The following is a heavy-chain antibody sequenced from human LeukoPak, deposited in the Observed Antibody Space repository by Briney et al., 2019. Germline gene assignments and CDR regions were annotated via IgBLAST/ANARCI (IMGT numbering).Heavy chain of an antibody. J-gene: IGHJ4*02. D-gene: IGHD5-24*01. V-gene: IGHV3-7*01. CDR3: ARETPRRGETRDGYR. CDR1: GGSISDYY. CDR2: IKQDGSET. Sequence: ETLSLTCTVSGGSISDYYRGWIRQAPGKGLECLASIKQDGSETYYADSVKGRFTISRDNARNSLYLQMNSLRAEDTAVYYCARETPRRGETRDGYRWGQGTLVTVSS.